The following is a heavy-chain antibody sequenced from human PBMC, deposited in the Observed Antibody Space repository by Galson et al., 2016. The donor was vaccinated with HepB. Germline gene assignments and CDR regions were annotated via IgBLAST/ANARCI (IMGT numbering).Heavy chain of an antibody. V-gene: IGHV3-30-3*01. J-gene: IGHJ4*02. CDR2: ISDDGHNK. CDR1: GFSFSDYA. D-gene: IGHD4-23*01. CDR3: AKDFRWISDY. Sequence: SLRLSCAASGFSFSDYAMHWARQAPGKGLEWVAIISDDGHNKYYADSVKGRFTISRDDSKDTVNLEMNSLRREDTAVYYCAKDFRWISDYWGQGILVTVSS.